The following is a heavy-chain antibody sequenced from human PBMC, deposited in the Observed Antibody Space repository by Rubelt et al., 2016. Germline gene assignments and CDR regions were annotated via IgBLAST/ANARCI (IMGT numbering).Heavy chain of an antibody. CDR3: ARDPYDSSGYYYPLFDY. CDR2: IIPILGIA. CDR1: GGTFSSYA. J-gene: IGHJ4*02. D-gene: IGHD3-22*01. Sequence: QVQLVQSGAEVKKPGSSVKVSCKASGGTFSSYAISWVRQAPGQGLEWMGWIIPILGIANYAQKFQGRVTITADKSTSTAYMELSSLRSEDTAVYYCARDPYDSSGYYYPLFDYWGQGTLVTVSS. V-gene: IGHV1-69*04.